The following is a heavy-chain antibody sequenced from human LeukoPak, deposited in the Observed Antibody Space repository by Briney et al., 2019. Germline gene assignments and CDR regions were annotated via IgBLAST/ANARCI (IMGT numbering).Heavy chain of an antibody. CDR3: ARNGRGYSFDY. CDR1: GGHLCTYY. CDR2: IYYGGSS. V-gene: IGHV4-59*01. J-gene: IGHJ4*02. Sequence: SETLSLTCTVSGGHLCTYYWRLIRQAPRKGLEWIGYIYYGGSSNPNPSLKSRVTMSLDTSKNQFSLKLSSVTAADTAVYYCARNGRGYSFDYWGQGTLVTVSS. D-gene: IGHD2-8*01.